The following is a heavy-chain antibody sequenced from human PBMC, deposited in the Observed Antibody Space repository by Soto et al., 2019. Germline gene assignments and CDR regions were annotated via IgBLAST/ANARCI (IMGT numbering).Heavy chain of an antibody. V-gene: IGHV3-15*07. J-gene: IGHJ4*02. D-gene: IGHD2-15*01. CDR2: IKSETDGGTT. CDR3: LYLLENNPALFDY. CDR1: GFTFTGAW. Sequence: EVQLVESGGGLVKPGESLTISCAASGFTFTGAWMNWVRQAPGKGLEWVGHIKSETDGGTTDYAAPVKGRFTISRDDSKNTLFLQMDSLKTEDTAIYYCLYLLENNPALFDYWGQGTLVTVSS.